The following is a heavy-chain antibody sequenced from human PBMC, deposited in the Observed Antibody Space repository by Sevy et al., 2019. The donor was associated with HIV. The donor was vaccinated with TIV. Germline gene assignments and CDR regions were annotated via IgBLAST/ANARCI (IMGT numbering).Heavy chain of an antibody. J-gene: IGHJ4*02. Sequence: GGSLRLSCATSGFTLTSYTMNWVRQAPGKGLEWVSSISYSAEYIYYADSVKGRFTISRENSKNALFLQMNRLRVEDTAVYYCARDEGGYDPLDYWGQGTLVTVSS. V-gene: IGHV3-21*01. CDR2: ISYSAEYI. D-gene: IGHD3-16*01. CDR3: ARDEGGYDPLDY. CDR1: GFTLTSYT.